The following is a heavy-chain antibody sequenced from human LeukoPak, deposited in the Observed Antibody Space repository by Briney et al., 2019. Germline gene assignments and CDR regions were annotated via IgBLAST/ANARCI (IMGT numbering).Heavy chain of an antibody. J-gene: IGHJ4*02. Sequence: GESLKISCQGSGYSFTDYWIGWVRQVPGKGLEWVGLIYPGESDIRYSPAFQGQATISADKSISTAYLLWSSLKASDTAMYYCARHAFHNDNSDYYFAHWGQGTLVTVSS. CDR3: ARHAFHNDNSDYYFAH. D-gene: IGHD3-22*01. CDR1: GYSFTDYW. CDR2: IYPGESDI. V-gene: IGHV5-51*01.